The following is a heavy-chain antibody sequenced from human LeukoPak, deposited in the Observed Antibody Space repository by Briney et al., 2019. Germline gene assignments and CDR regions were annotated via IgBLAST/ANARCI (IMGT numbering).Heavy chain of an antibody. J-gene: IGHJ5*02. CDR3: ARWGSSWYLNWFDP. V-gene: IGHV4-39*01. CDR2: IHYSGTT. Sequence: SETLSLTCTVSGGSISSSHYYWGWIRQTPGKGLEWIGTIHYSGTTYYNPSLESRATISEDTSKNQFSLTLRSVTAADTAVYYCARWGSSWYLNWFDPWGQGTLVTVSS. CDR1: GGSISSSHYY. D-gene: IGHD6-13*01.